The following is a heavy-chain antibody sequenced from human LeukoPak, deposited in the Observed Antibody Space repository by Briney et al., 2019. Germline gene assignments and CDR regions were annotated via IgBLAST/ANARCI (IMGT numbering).Heavy chain of an antibody. Sequence: VASVKVSCKASGGTFSSYAISWVRQAPGQGLEWMGGIIPIFGTANYAQKFQGRVTITADESTSTAYMELSSLRSEDTAVYYCARGSSPAAMAEYFQHWGQGTLVTVSS. J-gene: IGHJ1*01. CDR3: ARGSSPAAMAEYFQH. V-gene: IGHV1-69*13. CDR2: IIPIFGTA. CDR1: GGTFSSYA. D-gene: IGHD2-2*01.